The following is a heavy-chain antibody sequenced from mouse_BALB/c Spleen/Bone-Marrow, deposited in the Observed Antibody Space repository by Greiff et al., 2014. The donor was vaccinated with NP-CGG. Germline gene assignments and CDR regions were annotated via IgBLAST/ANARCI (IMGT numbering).Heavy chain of an antibody. CDR3: AAYYYGSSQFAY. J-gene: IGHJ3*01. V-gene: IGHV14-3*02. CDR2: IDPANGNT. CDR1: GFNIKDTY. D-gene: IGHD1-1*01. Sequence: DVQLQESGAELVKPGASVKLSCTASGFNIKDTYMHWVKQRPEQGLEWIGRIDPANGNTKYDSKFQGKATITADTSSNTAYLQLSSLTSEDTAVYYCAAYYYGSSQFAYWGQGTPVTVSA.